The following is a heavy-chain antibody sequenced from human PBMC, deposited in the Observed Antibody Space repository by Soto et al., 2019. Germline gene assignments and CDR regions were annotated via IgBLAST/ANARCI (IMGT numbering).Heavy chain of an antibody. D-gene: IGHD2-21*02. CDR2: ISYDGSNK. V-gene: IGHV3-30*18. J-gene: IGHJ4*02. Sequence: QVPLVESGGGVVQPGRSLRLSCAASGFTFSSYGMHWVRQAPGKGLEWVAVISYDGSNKYYADSVKGRFTISRDNSRHTLYLQMNSLRAEDTAVSYCANDRGGNSGFDYWGQGTLVTVSS. CDR3: ANDRGGNSGFDY. CDR1: GFTFSSYG.